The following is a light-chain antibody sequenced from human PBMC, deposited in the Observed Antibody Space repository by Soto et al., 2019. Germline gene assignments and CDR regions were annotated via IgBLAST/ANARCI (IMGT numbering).Light chain of an antibody. Sequence: DIQMTQSPSTLSASVGDRVTITCRASQRISTWLAWYQQKPGKAPKLLIYKASSLESGVPSRFSGSGSGTEFTLTISSLQPDDSATYYCQQYINRWTFGQGTKVEIK. CDR3: QQYINRWT. CDR2: KAS. J-gene: IGKJ1*01. V-gene: IGKV1-5*03. CDR1: QRISTW.